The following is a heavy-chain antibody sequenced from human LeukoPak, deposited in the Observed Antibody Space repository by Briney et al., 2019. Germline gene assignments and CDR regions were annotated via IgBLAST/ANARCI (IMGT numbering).Heavy chain of an antibody. CDR2: ISSSSSTI. Sequence: GGSLRLSCAASGFTFSSYSMNWVRQAPGRGLEWVSYISSSSSTIYYADSVKGRFTISRDNAKNSLYLQMNSLRAEDTAVYYCARDRESPPYNWLDPWGQGTLVTVSS. J-gene: IGHJ5*02. CDR3: ARDRESPPYNWLDP. CDR1: GFTFSSYS. V-gene: IGHV3-48*01.